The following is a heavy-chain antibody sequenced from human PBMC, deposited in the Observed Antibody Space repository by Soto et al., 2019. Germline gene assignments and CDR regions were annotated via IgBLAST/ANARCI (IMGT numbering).Heavy chain of an antibody. J-gene: IGHJ6*02. CDR3: ARPIPRWSYHYGMDV. CDR1: AFTFSSYA. CDR2: ISFDGKNE. D-gene: IGHD2-15*01. V-gene: IGHV3-30*04. Sequence: GGSLMLSCAASAFTFSSYAMHWVRQSPGRGLEWVAIISFDGKNEYYDDSVKGRFTIARENARNMVYLEMNGLRPDETATYFCARPIPRWSYHYGMDVWAHGTTVTVPS.